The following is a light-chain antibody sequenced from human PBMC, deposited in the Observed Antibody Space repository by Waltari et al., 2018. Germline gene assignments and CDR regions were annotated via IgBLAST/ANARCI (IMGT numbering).Light chain of an antibody. Sequence: EIVMTQSSATLSVSPGERDTLSCRASHSVSIRLAWYQQKPVHPPRLLIYDTSRRATGIPARFTGSGSWTEYTLTIGSLQSEDFAIYYCQQYDNWPPYTFGQGTKLESK. V-gene: IGKV3-15*01. J-gene: IGKJ2*01. CDR2: DTS. CDR3: QQYDNWPPYT. CDR1: HSVSIR.